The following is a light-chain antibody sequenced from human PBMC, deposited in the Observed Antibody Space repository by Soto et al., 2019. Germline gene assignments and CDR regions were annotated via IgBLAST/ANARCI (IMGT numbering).Light chain of an antibody. J-gene: IGKJ1*01. CDR3: QKYDSAPWT. CDR2: AAS. Sequence: DIQMTQSPSSLSASVRDSVTITCRASQGISNYLAWYQQKPGKVPKLLIYAASTLQSGVPSRFSGSGSGTDLTLTISSLQPEDVATSYCQKYDSAPWTFGQGTKVEIK. V-gene: IGKV1-27*01. CDR1: QGISNY.